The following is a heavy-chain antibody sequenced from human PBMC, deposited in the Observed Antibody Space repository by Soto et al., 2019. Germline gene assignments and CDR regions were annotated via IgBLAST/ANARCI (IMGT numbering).Heavy chain of an antibody. CDR1: GGTFSGSA. CDR3: ARGIGPDRYAEGFAY. D-gene: IGHD1-1*01. J-gene: IGHJ4*02. Sequence: KGACKASGGTFSGSASSWGRQAPGQGLEWMGGIIPIFGTPNYAQIFQGRVTITAEEPTSTAYMELSSVRSEDTAFYYCARGIGPDRYAEGFAYWGQGTLVTVSS. V-gene: IGHV1-69*01. CDR2: IIPIFGTP.